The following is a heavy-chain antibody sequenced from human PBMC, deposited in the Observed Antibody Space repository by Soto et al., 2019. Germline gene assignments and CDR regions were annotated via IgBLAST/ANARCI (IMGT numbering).Heavy chain of an antibody. CDR1: GGTFTTYA. D-gene: IGHD3-22*01. CDR2: IIPILGPT. CDR3: AVGGYCYVSSAYPHTIDY. V-gene: IGHV1-69*11. J-gene: IGHJ4*02. Sequence: QVQLVQSGAEVKKPGSSVKVSCKASGGTFTTYAFSWVRQAPGQGLEWMGGIIPILGPTTYAKKFQGRVTIIADEATSTAYRELSSLRSEDRAVYYWAVGGYCYVSSAYPHTIDYWGQGTQVTVSS.